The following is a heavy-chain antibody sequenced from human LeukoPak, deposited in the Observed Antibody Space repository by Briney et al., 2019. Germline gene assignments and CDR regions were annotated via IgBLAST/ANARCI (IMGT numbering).Heavy chain of an antibody. V-gene: IGHV4-30-4*01. CDR2: IYYGGSP. D-gene: IGHD5-18*01. CDR1: GGSISSGDDY. Sequence: SETLSLTCTVSGGSISSGDDYWSWIRQPPGKGLECMGYIYYGGSPYYNPSLRSRVTISVDTSKNQFSLKLTSVTAADTAVYFCARAYSFEDGDAFDTWGQGTVVTVSS. CDR3: ARAYSFEDGDAFDT. J-gene: IGHJ3*02.